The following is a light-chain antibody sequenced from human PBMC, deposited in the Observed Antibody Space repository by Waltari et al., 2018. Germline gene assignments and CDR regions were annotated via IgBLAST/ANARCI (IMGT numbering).Light chain of an antibody. J-gene: IGLJ2*01. Sequence: SYVLTQPPSVSVAPGQTARITCGGNNIGSKSVHWYQQKPGQAPVLVVYDYSDRPSGIPGRCSGANSGNTATLTISRVEAGDEADYYCQVWDSSSDHVVFGGGTKLTVL. CDR1: NIGSKS. V-gene: IGLV3-21*02. CDR2: DYS. CDR3: QVWDSSSDHVV.